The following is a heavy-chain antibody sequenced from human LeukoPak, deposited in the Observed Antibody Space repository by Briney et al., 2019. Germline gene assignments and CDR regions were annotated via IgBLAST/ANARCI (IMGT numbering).Heavy chain of an antibody. CDR2: ISYDGSNK. J-gene: IGHJ4*02. CDR1: GFTLSSYA. CDR3: ARDAAFCSSTSCYLDY. V-gene: IGHV3-30*01. D-gene: IGHD2-2*01. Sequence: PGGSLRLSCAASGFTLSSYAMHWVRQAPGKGLEWVAVISYDGSNKYYADSVKGRFTISRDNSKDTLYLQMNSLRAEDTAVYYCARDAAFCSSTSCYLDYWGQGTLVTVSS.